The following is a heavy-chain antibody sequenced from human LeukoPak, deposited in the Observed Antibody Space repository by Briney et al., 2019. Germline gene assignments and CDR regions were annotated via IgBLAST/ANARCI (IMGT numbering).Heavy chain of an antibody. Sequence: SGPTLVKPTQTLTLTCTFSGFSLSSSGVGVAWTRQPPGKALEWLALIYWDGDKGHSPSLKRRLTITKDTSKNQVVLTMTNMDPVDTATYFCARSGRYSSGSHPFDYWGQGTLVTVSS. CDR2: IYWDGDK. D-gene: IGHD6-19*01. V-gene: IGHV2-5*02. CDR1: GFSLSSSGVG. J-gene: IGHJ4*02. CDR3: ARSGRYSSGSHPFDY.